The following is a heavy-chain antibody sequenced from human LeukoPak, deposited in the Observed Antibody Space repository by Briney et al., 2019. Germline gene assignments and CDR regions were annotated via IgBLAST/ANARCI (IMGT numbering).Heavy chain of an antibody. Sequence: GGSLRLSWAASGFTFSTYAMSWVRQAAGKGLEWVSSISGGGGGTYYADCVKGRFTISRDNSKNTLYLQMNSLRAEDTAVYYCAIDRIVSGDTPPEYFQHWGQGTLVTVSS. CDR2: ISGGGGGT. D-gene: IGHD2-21*02. J-gene: IGHJ1*01. CDR1: GFTFSTYA. V-gene: IGHV3-23*01. CDR3: AIDRIVSGDTPPEYFQH.